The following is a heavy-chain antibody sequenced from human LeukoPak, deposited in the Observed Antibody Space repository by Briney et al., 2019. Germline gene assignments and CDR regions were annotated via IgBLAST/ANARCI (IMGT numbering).Heavy chain of an antibody. J-gene: IGHJ4*02. D-gene: IGHD4-17*01. CDR3: ARDFHGDFDY. CDR2: LSAYNGNT. CDR1: GYTFISYG. V-gene: IGHV1-18*01. Sequence: ASVKVSCKASGYTFISYGISWVRQAPGQGLGWMGWLSAYNGNTNYAQKLQGRVTMTTDTSTSTAYMELRSLRPADTAVYYCARDFHGDFDYWGQGTLVTVSS.